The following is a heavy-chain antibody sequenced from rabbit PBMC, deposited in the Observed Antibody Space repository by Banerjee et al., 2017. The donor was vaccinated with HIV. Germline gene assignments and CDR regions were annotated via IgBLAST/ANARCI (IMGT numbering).Heavy chain of an antibody. D-gene: IGHD3-1*01. CDR2: IYAGSSDST. CDR1: GFTLSSYW. Sequence: QQQLEESGGGLVKPGGTLTLTCKASGFTLSSYWMCWVRQAPGKGLEWIACIYAGSSDSTYYASWAKGRFTISKTSSTTVTLQMTSLTAADTATYFCARGGGGYGLEYFNLWGPGTLVTVS. V-gene: IGHV1S45*01. J-gene: IGHJ4*01. CDR3: ARGGGGYGLEYFNL.